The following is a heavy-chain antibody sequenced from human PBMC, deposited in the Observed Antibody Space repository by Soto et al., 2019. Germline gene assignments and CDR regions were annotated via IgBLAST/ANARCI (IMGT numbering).Heavy chain of an antibody. CDR3: ARDQGIAARPRHYYYYGMDV. Sequence: AASVKVSCKASGGTFSSYAISWVRQAPGQGLEWMGGIIPIFGTANYAQKFQGRVTITADESTSTAYMELSSLRSEDTAVYYCARDQGIAARPRHYYYYGMDVWGQGTTVTVSS. V-gene: IGHV1-69*13. J-gene: IGHJ6*02. CDR1: GGTFSSYA. D-gene: IGHD6-6*01. CDR2: IIPIFGTA.